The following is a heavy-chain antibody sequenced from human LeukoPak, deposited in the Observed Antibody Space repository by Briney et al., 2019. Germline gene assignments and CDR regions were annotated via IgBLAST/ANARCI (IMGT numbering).Heavy chain of an antibody. D-gene: IGHD3-10*02. CDR2: ISSSGSTI. Sequence: GSLRLSCAASGFTFSSYEMNWVRQAPGKGLEWVSYISSSGSTIYYADSVKGRFTISRDNAKNSLYLKMNSLRAEDTAVYYCAELGITMIGGVWGKGTTVTISS. V-gene: IGHV3-48*03. CDR1: GFTFSSYE. J-gene: IGHJ6*04. CDR3: AELGITMIGGV.